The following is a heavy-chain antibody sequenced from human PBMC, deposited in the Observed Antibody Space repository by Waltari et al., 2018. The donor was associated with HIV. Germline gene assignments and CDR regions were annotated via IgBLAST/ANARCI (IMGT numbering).Heavy chain of an antibody. CDR1: GYTFTSYD. J-gene: IGHJ4*02. CDR3: ARGLGSGGTQRSF. Sequence: QVPLVQSGAEVKKPGASVKVSCKASGYTFTSYDINWVRPATGQGLEWMGWMNPNSGDTGYAQRFQGRVTMTRNPSISTAYMELSSLTSEDTAVYYWARGLGSGGTQRSFWGQGTLVTVSS. CDR2: MNPNSGDT. V-gene: IGHV1-8*01. D-gene: IGHD6-19*01.